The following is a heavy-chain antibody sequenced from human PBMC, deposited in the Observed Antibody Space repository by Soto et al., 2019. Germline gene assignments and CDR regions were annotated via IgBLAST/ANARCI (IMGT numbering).Heavy chain of an antibody. V-gene: IGHV3-30-3*01. Sequence: QPGGSLRLSCAASGFTFSSYAMHWVRQAPGKGLEWVAVISYDGSNKYYADSVKGRFTISRDNSKNTLYLQMNSLRAEDTAVYYCARDHDEYSYSSGTNDYWGQGTLVTVSS. CDR1: GFTFSSYA. CDR2: ISYDGSNK. CDR3: ARDHDEYSYSSGTNDY. D-gene: IGHD6-19*01. J-gene: IGHJ4*02.